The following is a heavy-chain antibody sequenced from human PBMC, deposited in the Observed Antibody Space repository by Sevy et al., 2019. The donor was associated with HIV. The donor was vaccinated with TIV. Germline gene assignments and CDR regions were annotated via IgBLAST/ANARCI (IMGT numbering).Heavy chain of an antibody. J-gene: IGHJ5*01. CDR2: ISSNSYYI. CDR3: AREVGIGSSSSDWFDS. D-gene: IGHD6-6*01. CDR1: AFTFGRYT. Sequence: GGSLRLSCAASAFTFGRYTMNWVRQAPGKGLEWVSSISSNSYYIYYSDSVKGRFTISRDNAKNSLDLQMNSLRAEDTAVYYCAREVGIGSSSSDWFDSWGQGTLVTVSS. V-gene: IGHV3-21*01.